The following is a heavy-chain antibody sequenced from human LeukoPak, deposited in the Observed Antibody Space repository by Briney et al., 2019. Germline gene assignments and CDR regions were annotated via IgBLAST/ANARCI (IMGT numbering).Heavy chain of an antibody. CDR3: ARQAAGYYFDY. CDR1: GFTFSSSA. D-gene: IGHD6-19*01. Sequence: PGGSLRLSCAASGFTFSSSAMHWVRQAPGKGLEWVAVISYDGSNKYYADSVKGRFTISRDNSKNTLYLQMNSLRAEDTAVYYCARQAAGYYFDYWGQGTLVTVSS. CDR2: ISYDGSNK. V-gene: IGHV3-30*04. J-gene: IGHJ4*02.